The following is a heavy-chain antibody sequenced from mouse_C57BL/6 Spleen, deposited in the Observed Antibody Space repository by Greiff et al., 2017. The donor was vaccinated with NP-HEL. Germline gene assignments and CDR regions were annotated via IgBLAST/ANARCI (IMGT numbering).Heavy chain of an antibody. CDR1: GFNIKHTY. Sequence: EVQLQQSVAELVRPGASVKLSCTASGFNIKHTYMHWVKQRPEQGLAWIGRIAPATGKTKYAPKFQGKATITADTSSNTAYLQLSSLTSEDTAIYYCARDYGSSTGAMMDYWGQGTSVTVSS. CDR3: ARDYGSSTGAMMDY. D-gene: IGHD1-1*01. J-gene: IGHJ4*01. V-gene: IGHV14-3*01. CDR2: IAPATGKT.